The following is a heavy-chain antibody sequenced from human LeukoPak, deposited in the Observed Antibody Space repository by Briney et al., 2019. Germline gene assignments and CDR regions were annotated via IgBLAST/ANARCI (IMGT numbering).Heavy chain of an antibody. Sequence: GGSLRLSCATSGFTCSSYGMHWVRQAPGKGLEWVAFIRYDGSNKYYADSVKGRFTISRDNSKNTLYLQMNSLRAEDTAVYYCAKDIGPIALDAFDIWGQGTMVTVSS. CDR3: AKDIGPIALDAFDI. D-gene: IGHD6-13*01. V-gene: IGHV3-30*02. J-gene: IGHJ3*02. CDR2: IRYDGSNK. CDR1: GFTCSSYG.